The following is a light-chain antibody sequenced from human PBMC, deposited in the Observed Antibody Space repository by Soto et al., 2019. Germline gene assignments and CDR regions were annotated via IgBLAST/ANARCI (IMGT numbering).Light chain of an antibody. CDR1: KLGDKY. J-gene: IGLJ2*01. Sequence: SYELTQPPSVSVSPGQTASITCSGDKLGDKYACWYQQKPGQSPVLVVYDDSDRPSGIPERFSGSDSGNTATLTISRVEAGDEADYYCQVWDSISDHLVFGGGTKLTVL. V-gene: IGLV3-1*01. CDR2: DDS. CDR3: QVWDSISDHLV.